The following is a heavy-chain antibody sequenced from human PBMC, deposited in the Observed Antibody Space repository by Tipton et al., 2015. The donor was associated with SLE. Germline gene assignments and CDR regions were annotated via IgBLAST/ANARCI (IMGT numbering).Heavy chain of an antibody. D-gene: IGHD4-17*01. V-gene: IGHV4-59*12. CDR3: AKDYNHDNADYN. CDR1: GGSISSFY. CDR2: IYHLGST. J-gene: IGHJ4*02. Sequence: TLSLTCSVSGGSISSFYWSWIRQTPGKRLEWIGYIYHLGSTYYNPSLKSRVTISVDTSKNQFSLKLSSVTAADTAVYYCAKDYNHDNADYNWGQGTLVIVSS.